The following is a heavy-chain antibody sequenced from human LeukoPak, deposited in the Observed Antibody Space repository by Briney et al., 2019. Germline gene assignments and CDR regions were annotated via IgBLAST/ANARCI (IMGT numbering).Heavy chain of an antibody. J-gene: IGHJ4*02. Sequence: ASVKVSCKAFGYTFTSNYMHWVRQAPGQGPEWMGVISPSGGSTTYAQKFQGRVTLTRDMSTSTDYLELSSLRSEDTAVYYCARSPIGLGFFDYWGQGTLVTVSS. D-gene: IGHD7-27*01. CDR1: GYTFTSNY. V-gene: IGHV1-46*01. CDR2: ISPSGGST. CDR3: ARSPIGLGFFDY.